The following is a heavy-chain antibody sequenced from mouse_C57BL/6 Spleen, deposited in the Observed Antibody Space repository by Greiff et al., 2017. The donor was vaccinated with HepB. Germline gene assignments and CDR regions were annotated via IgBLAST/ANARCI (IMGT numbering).Heavy chain of an antibody. CDR3: VRTLSYYYAMDY. Sequence: EVSVVESGGGLVQPKGSLKLSCAASGFTFNTYAMHWVRQAPGKGLEWVARIRSKSSNYATYYADSVKDRFTISRDDSQSILYLQMNTLKTDDNAMYYCVRTLSYYYAMDYWGQGTSVTVSS. CDR1: GFTFNTYA. CDR2: IRSKSSNYAT. D-gene: IGHD6-1*01. V-gene: IGHV10-3*01. J-gene: IGHJ4*01.